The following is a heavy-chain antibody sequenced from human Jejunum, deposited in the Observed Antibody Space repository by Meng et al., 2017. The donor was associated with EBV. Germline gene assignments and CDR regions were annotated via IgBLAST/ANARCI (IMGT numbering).Heavy chain of an antibody. J-gene: IGHJ5*02. CDR3: ARGASYGSALP. CDR1: GYTFTSYD. Sequence: QVQLVQPGDDMKKPCASVNVSCKASGYTFTSYDINWVRPATGQWLEWMGWMNPNSGNTCYAQKFQGRVTMTRNTSISTAYMELSSLRSEDTSVYYCARGASYGSALPWGQGTLVTVSS. D-gene: IGHD5-18*01. CDR2: MNPNSGNT. V-gene: IGHV1-8*01.